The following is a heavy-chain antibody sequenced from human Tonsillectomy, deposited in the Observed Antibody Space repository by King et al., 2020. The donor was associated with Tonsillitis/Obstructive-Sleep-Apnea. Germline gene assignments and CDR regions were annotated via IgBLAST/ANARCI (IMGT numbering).Heavy chain of an antibody. D-gene: IGHD1-26*01. Sequence: VQLVESGGGLAKPGGSLRLSCAASGFTFSIAWMSWVRQTPGKGLEWVGRIKSDADGGTTDSAAPVKGRFTISRDDSKSTLYLQMNSLKTEDTAVYYCTTQLARVGDTAGFDNWGQGTLVTVSS. CDR1: GFTFSIAW. CDR3: TTQLARVGDTAGFDN. J-gene: IGHJ4*02. CDR2: IKSDADGGTT. V-gene: IGHV3-15*01.